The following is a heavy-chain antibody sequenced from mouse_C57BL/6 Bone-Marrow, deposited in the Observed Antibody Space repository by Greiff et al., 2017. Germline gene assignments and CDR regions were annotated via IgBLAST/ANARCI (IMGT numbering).Heavy chain of an antibody. CDR3: ARYYYDYDVSFAY. J-gene: IGHJ3*01. CDR2: INPNNGGT. D-gene: IGHD2-4*01. Sequence: EVQLQQSGPELVKPGASVKISCKASGYTFTDYYMNWVKQSHGKSLEWIGDINPNNGGTSYNQKFKGKATLTVDKSSSTAYMELRSLTSEDSAVYYWARYYYDYDVSFAYWGQGTLVTVSA. CDR1: GYTFTDYY. V-gene: IGHV1-26*01.